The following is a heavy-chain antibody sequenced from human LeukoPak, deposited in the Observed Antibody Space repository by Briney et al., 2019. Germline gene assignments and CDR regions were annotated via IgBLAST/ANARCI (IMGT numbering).Heavy chain of an antibody. D-gene: IGHD2/OR15-2a*01. CDR1: GGSISSYY. V-gene: IGHV4-4*07. CDR2: IYTSGST. CDR3: ARDFYGDDGHHPFDY. J-gene: IGHJ4*02. Sequence: SETLSLTCTVSGGSISSYYWSWIRQPAGKGLEWIGRIYTSGSTNYNPSLKSRVTMSVDTSKNQFSLNLKSVTAADTAFYYCARDFYGDDGHHPFDYWGQGIQVTGSS.